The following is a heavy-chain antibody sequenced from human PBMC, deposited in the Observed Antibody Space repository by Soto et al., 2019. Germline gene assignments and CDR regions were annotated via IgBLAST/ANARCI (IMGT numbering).Heavy chain of an antibody. D-gene: IGHD2-21*02. Sequence: SETLSLTCTVSGGSISSSSYYWGWIRQPPGKGLEWIGSIYYSGSTYYNPSLKSRVTISVDTSKNQFSLKLSSVTAADTAVYYCACLATVVTRHYGMDVWGQGTTVTVSS. V-gene: IGHV4-39*01. CDR3: ACLATVVTRHYGMDV. CDR2: IYYSGST. J-gene: IGHJ6*02. CDR1: GGSISSSSYY.